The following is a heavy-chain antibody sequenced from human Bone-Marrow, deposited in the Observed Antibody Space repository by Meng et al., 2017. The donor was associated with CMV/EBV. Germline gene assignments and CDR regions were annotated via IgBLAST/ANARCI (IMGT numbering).Heavy chain of an antibody. Sequence: ASVKVSCKASGYTFTSYYMHWVRQAPGQGLEWMGIINPSGGSTIYAQKFQGRVTMTRDTSTSTVYMELSSLRSEDTAVYYCARAPFKHCSSTSCYPDGMDVWGQGTTVTVSS. D-gene: IGHD2-2*01. V-gene: IGHV1-46*01. CDR1: GYTFTSYY. CDR2: INPSGGST. J-gene: IGHJ6*01. CDR3: ARAPFKHCSSTSCYPDGMDV.